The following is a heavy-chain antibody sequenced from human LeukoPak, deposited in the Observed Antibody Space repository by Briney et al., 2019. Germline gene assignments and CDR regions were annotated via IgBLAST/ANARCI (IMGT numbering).Heavy chain of an antibody. D-gene: IGHD3-9*01. CDR2: IGTAGDT. CDR3: ARVLYDILTGSTAHFDL. Sequence: GGSLRLSCAASGFTFSSYDMHWVRQATGKGLEWVSAIGTAGDTYYPGSVKGRFTISRENAKNSLYLQMNSLRAGDTAVYYCARVLYDILTGSTAHFDLWGRGTLVTVSS. J-gene: IGHJ2*01. CDR1: GFTFSSYD. V-gene: IGHV3-13*01.